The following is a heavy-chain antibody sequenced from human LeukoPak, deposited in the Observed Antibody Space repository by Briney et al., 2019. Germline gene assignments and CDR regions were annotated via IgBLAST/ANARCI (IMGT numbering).Heavy chain of an antibody. Sequence: ASVKVSCKASGYTFTSYGISWVRQAPGQGLEWMGWISAYNGNTNYAQKLQGRVTMTTDTSTSTAYMELRSLRSDDTAVYYCARDPSIVGANDAFDIWGQGTMVTVSS. D-gene: IGHD1-26*01. CDR3: ARDPSIVGANDAFDI. CDR1: GYTFTSYG. CDR2: ISAYNGNT. J-gene: IGHJ3*02. V-gene: IGHV1-18*01.